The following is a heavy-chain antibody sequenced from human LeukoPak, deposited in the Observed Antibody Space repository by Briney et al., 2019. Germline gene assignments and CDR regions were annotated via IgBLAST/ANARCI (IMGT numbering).Heavy chain of an antibody. CDR1: GFTFSDYY. J-gene: IGHJ5*02. CDR3: ARNIGGINYDYVWGSYRFRFDP. CDR2: VSSSGSTI. V-gene: IGHV3-11*04. D-gene: IGHD3-16*02. Sequence: GGSLRLSCAASGFTFSDYYMSWIRQAPGKGLEWVSYVSSSGSTIYYADSVKGRFTVSRDNAKNSLHLQMNSLRAEDTAVYYCARNIGGINYDYVWGSYRFRFDPWGQGTLVTVSS.